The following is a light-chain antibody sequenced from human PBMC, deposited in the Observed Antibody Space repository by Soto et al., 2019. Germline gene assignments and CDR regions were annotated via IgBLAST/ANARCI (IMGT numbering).Light chain of an antibody. CDR3: QQRSNWTPYT. CDR1: QSVSSY. J-gene: IGKJ2*01. CDR2: DAS. V-gene: IGKV3-11*01. Sequence: IVLTQSPATLSSSPGARATLSCRASQSVSSYLAWYQKKRVQAPRVLIYDASNGATGIPARFSGSGSGTDFTLTISSLEPEDFAVYYCQQRSNWTPYTFGKCNKLEIK.